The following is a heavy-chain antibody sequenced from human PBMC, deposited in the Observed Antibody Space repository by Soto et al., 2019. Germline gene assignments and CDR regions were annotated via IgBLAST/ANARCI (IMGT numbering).Heavy chain of an antibody. D-gene: IGHD5-18*01. CDR3: AHSRYSGGYLPFDY. J-gene: IGHJ4*02. Sequence: ASVKVSCKASGYTFTSYYMHWVRQAPGQGLEWMGIINPSGGSTSYSPSLKSRLTITKDTSKNQVVLTMTNMDPVDTATYFCAHSRYSGGYLPFDYWGQGTLVTVSS. CDR1: GYTFTSYY. CDR2: INPSGGST. V-gene: IGHV1-46*04.